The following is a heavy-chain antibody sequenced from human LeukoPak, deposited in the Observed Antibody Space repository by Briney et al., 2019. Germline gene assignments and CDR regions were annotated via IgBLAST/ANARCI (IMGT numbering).Heavy chain of an antibody. V-gene: IGHV4-4*07. Sequence: SETLSLTCTVSGGSISSYYWSWIRQPAGKGLEWIGRIYTSGSTNYNPSLKSRVTMSVGTSKNQFSLKLSSVAAADTAVYYCARVYSSGWRDAFDIWGQGTMVTVSS. D-gene: IGHD6-19*01. CDR2: IYTSGST. CDR3: ARVYSSGWRDAFDI. CDR1: GGSISSYY. J-gene: IGHJ3*02.